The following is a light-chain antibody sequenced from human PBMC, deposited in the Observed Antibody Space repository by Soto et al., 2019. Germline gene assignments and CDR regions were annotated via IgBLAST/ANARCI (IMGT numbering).Light chain of an antibody. CDR1: QSVSSN. J-gene: IGKJ5*01. V-gene: IGKV3D-15*01. CDR3: QQSYSTPPIT. Sequence: EILMTQSSATLSVSPGDRATLSCRASQSVSSNLAWYQQKPGQAPRLLIYGASSRATGIPARFSGSGPGTDFTLTISSLETEDFANYYGQQSYSTPPITFGQGTRLEIK. CDR2: GAS.